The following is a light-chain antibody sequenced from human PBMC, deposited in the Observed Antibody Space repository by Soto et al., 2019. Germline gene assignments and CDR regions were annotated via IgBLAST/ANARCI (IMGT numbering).Light chain of an antibody. J-gene: IGLJ2*01. CDR1: SSDLGTYNF. Sequence: QSALTQPASVSGSPGQSITISCTGTSSDLGTYNFVSWYQHHPGKAPKLIIYEVNNRPSGVSNRFSGSKSGNTASLTISGLQAEDEADYYCSSYTSSSTLGVFGGGTKLTVL. V-gene: IGLV2-14*01. CDR2: EVN. CDR3: SSYTSSSTLGV.